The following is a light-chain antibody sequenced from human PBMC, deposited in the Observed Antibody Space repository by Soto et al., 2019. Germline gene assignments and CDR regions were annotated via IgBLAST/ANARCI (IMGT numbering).Light chain of an antibody. CDR1: SSDIGGYNY. CDR2: DVS. V-gene: IGLV2-14*03. CDR3: SSYTTSSTYVV. J-gene: IGLJ2*01. Sequence: QSAPTQPASVSASPGQSITISCTGTSSDIGGYNYVSWYQQHPGKAPKLMISDVSNRPSGVSDRFSGSKSGNTASLTISGLQAEDEADYFCSSYTTSSTYVVFGGGTKLTVL.